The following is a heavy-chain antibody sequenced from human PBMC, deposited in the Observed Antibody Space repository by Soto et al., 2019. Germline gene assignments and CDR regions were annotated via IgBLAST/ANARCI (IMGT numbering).Heavy chain of an antibody. J-gene: IGHJ4*02. V-gene: IGHV4-34*01. CDR3: ARGRKVTTGTGPASFGPYYFDY. CDR1: GGSFSGYY. D-gene: IGHD1-1*01. CDR2: INHSGST. Sequence: SETLSLTCAVYGGSFSGYYWSWIRQPPGKGLEWIGEINHSGSTNYNPSLKSRVTISVDTSKNQFSLKLSSVTAADTAVYYCARGRKVTTGTGPASFGPYYFDYWGQGTLVTVSS.